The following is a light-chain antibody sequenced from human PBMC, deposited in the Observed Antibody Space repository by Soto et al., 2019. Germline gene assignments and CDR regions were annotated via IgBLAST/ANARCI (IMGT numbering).Light chain of an antibody. J-gene: IGLJ3*02. CDR1: SSNIGTNYD. Sequence: QSVLTQPPSVSGAPGQRVTISCTGSSSNIGTNYDVHWYQQLPGTAPKLLVHGNNRPSGVPDRFSASKSGTSASLVITGLQAEDEADYYCQSYDISLSGSWVFGGGTKLTVL. CDR3: QSYDISLSGSWV. V-gene: IGLV1-40*01. CDR2: GN.